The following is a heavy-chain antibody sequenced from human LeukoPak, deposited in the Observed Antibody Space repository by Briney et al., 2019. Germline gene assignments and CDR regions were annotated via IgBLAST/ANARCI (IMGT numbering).Heavy chain of an antibody. CDR1: GFTFNTYA. V-gene: IGHV3-23*01. D-gene: IGHD3-10*01. Sequence: GGSLRLSCAASGFTFNTYAMSWVRQAPGKGLEWVSAISASGGSTYYADSVKGRFTISRDNSKNTLYLQMNSLRAEDTAVYYCAKDLWFGEGGFDYWGQGTLVTVSS. CDR3: AKDLWFGEGGFDY. J-gene: IGHJ4*02. CDR2: ISASGGST.